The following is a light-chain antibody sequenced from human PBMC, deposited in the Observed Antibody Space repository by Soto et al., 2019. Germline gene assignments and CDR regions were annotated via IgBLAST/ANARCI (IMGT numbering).Light chain of an antibody. CDR2: GND. CDR3: ATWDTNLNAV. Sequence: QSVLTQPPSVSAAPGQTVTISCSGGTSNIGHNYVSWYQQLPGTAPTLLIYGNDKRPSGIPDRFSGSKSGTSATLAITGLQTGDEADYYCATWDTNLNAVFGGGTKVTVL. V-gene: IGLV1-51*01. CDR1: TSNIGHNY. J-gene: IGLJ3*02.